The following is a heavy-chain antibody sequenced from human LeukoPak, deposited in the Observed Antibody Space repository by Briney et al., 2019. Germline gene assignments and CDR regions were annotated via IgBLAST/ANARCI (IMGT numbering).Heavy chain of an antibody. CDR1: GYTFTDYY. CDR3: APRRVAADKGFDY. D-gene: IGHD6-19*01. CDR2: MNPNSGGT. V-gene: IGHV1-2*02. Sequence: EASVKVSCKASGYTFTDYYMHWMRQAPGQGPEWMGWMNPNSGGTNYAQKFQGRVTMTRDTYITTAYMELSSLRSDDTAVYYCAPRRVAADKGFDYWGQGTLVTVSS. J-gene: IGHJ4*02.